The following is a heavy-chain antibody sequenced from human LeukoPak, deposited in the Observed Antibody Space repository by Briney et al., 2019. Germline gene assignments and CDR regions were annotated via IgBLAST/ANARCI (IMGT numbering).Heavy chain of an antibody. V-gene: IGHV4-59*11. Sequence: SETLSLTCTVSGGSISSHYWSWIRQPPGKGLEWIGYIYYSGSTNYNPSLKSQVTISVDTSKNQFSLKLSSVTAADTAVYYCASGREGRFDYWGQGTLVTVSS. CDR3: ASGREGRFDY. CDR1: GGSISSHY. CDR2: IYYSGST. J-gene: IGHJ4*02.